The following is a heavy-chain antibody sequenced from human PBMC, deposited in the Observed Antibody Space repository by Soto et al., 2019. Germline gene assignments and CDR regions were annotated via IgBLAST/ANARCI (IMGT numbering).Heavy chain of an antibody. J-gene: IGHJ4*02. Sequence: SETLSLTCAVSGGSISSSNYCSWLRQPPAEKLEWIGEIYYSGSTNYNPSLKSRVIISVDTSKNQFFLKVSSVTAADMAVYYCARRSYYGSGSIFDYWGQGTLVTVSS. CDR2: IYYSGST. CDR3: ARRSYYGSGSIFDY. D-gene: IGHD3-10*01. V-gene: IGHV4-4*02. CDR1: GGSISSSNY.